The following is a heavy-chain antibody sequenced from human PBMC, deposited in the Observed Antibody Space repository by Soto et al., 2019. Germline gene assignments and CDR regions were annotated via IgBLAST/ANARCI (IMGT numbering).Heavy chain of an antibody. D-gene: IGHD6-19*01. V-gene: IGHV4-61*01. CDR2: IYYSGST. J-gene: IGHJ5*02. CDR1: GGSISGSYYY. CDR3: AREAAVAGSNWFDP. Sequence: SETLSLTCAVSGGSISGSYYYWSWIRQPPGKGLEWIGYIYYSGSTNYNPSLKSRVTISVDTSKNQFSLKLSSVTAADTAVYYCAREAAVAGSNWFDPWGQGTLVTVSS.